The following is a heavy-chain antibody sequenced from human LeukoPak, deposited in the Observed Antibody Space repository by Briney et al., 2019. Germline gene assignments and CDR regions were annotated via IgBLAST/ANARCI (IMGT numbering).Heavy chain of an antibody. J-gene: IGHJ6*02. CDR3: ARRPEAVTTANYYYYGMDV. CDR2: INHSGST. D-gene: IGHD4-11*01. Sequence: SETLSLTCAVYGGSFSGYYWSWIRQPPGKGLEWIGEINHSGSTNYNPSLKSRVTISVDTSKNQFSLKLSSVTAADTAVYYCARRPEAVTTANYYYYGMDVWGQGTTVTVSS. V-gene: IGHV4-34*01. CDR1: GGSFSGYY.